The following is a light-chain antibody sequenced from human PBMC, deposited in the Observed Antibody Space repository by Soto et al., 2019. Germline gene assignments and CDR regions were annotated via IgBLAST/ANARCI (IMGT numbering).Light chain of an antibody. J-gene: IGLJ1*01. Sequence: QSALTQPASVSGSPGQSITISGTGTSSDVGGYNYVSWYQQHPGKAPKLMIYDVSNWPSGVSNRFSGSKSGNTASLTISGLQAQDEPDYYCSSYTSSSTFYYVFGTGTKLTVL. V-gene: IGLV2-14*01. CDR3: SSYTSSSTFYYV. CDR1: SSDVGGYNY. CDR2: DVS.